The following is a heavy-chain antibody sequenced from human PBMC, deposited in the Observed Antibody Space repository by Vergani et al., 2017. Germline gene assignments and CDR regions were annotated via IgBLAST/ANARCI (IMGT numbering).Heavy chain of an antibody. J-gene: IGHJ4*02. V-gene: IGHV3-66*01. CDR1: GFTVSSNY. CDR3: ARGGGGSYFDY. D-gene: IGHD4-23*01. CDR2: IYSGGST. Sequence: EVQLVESGGGLVQPGGSLRLSCAASGFTVSSNYMSWVRQAPGKGLEWVSVIYSGGSTYYADSGKGRLTISRNNPKNTLYLQINSLRAEDTAVYYCARGGGGSYFDYWGQGTLVTVSS.